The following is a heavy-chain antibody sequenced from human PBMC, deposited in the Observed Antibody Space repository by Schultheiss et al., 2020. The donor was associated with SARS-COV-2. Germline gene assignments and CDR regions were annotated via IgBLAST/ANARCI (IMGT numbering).Heavy chain of an antibody. V-gene: IGHV3-49*04. CDR1: GFTFSSYW. CDR3: TRDEGYYYGMDV. J-gene: IGHJ6*02. CDR2: IRSKAYGGTT. Sequence: GESLKISCAASGFTFSSYWMSWVRQAPGKGLEWVGFIRSKAYGGTTEYAASVKGRFTISRDDSKSIAYLQMNSLKTEDTAVYYCTRDEGYYYGMDVWGQGTTVTVSS.